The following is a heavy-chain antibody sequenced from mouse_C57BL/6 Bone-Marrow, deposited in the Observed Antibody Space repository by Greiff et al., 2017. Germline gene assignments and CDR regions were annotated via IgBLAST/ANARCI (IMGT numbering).Heavy chain of an antibody. CDR2: IDTEIGDT. CDR1: GFNIKDDY. V-gene: IGHV14-4*01. CDR3: SSFDGNYFDF. Sequence: EVPLQQSGAELVRPGASVKLSCTASGFNIKDDYIHWVKQRPEQGLEWIGWIDTEIGDTEYASKFQGKATITSDTSSNTAYLQLSSLTSEDTAVYYCSSFDGNYFDFWGQGTPLTVAS. J-gene: IGHJ2*01. D-gene: IGHD2-3*01.